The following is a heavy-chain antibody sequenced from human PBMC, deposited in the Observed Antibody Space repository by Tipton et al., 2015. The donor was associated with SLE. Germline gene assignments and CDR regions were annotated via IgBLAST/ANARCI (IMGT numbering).Heavy chain of an antibody. J-gene: IGHJ6*02. CDR2: TYYRSKWYN. CDR1: GDSVSSNSAT. CDR3: AREAATVEMATNGMDV. D-gene: IGHD5-24*01. V-gene: IGHV6-1*01. Sequence: GLVKPSQTLSLTCAISGDSVSSNSATWNWIRQSPSRGLEWLGRTYYRSKWYNDYAVSVKSRITINPDTSKNQFSLQLNSVTPEDTAVYYCAREAATVEMATNGMDVWGQGTTVTVSS.